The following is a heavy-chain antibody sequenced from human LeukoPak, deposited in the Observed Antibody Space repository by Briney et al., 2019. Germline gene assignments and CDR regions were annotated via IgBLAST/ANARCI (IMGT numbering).Heavy chain of an antibody. V-gene: IGHV1-24*01. D-gene: IGHD3-22*01. CDR1: GYTLTELS. CDR3: ATGLDYYDSSGYGY. J-gene: IGHJ4*02. Sequence: ASVKVSCKVSGYTLTELSMHWVRQAPGKGLEWMGGFYPEDGVTIYAQKFQCRVTMTEDTSTDTAYMELRSLRSEDTAVYYCATGLDYYDSSGYGYWGQGTLVTVSS. CDR2: FYPEDGVT.